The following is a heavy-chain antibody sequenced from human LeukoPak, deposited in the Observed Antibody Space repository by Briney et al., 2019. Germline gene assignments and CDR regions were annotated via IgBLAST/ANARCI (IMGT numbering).Heavy chain of an antibody. J-gene: IGHJ4*02. CDR2: INWNGGTS. CDR3: ARDVQVATIYPLDY. V-gene: IGHV3-20*04. CDR1: GFTFDDYG. Sequence: PGGSLRLSCAASGFTFDDYGMSWVRLGPGKGLEWVFGINWNGGTSAYADSVKGRFTISRDNAKNSLYLEMNSLRAEDTAVYYCARDVQVATIYPLDYWGQGTLVTVSS. D-gene: IGHD5-12*01.